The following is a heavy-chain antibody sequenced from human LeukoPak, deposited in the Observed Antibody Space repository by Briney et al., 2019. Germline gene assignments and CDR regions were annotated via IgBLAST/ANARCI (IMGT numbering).Heavy chain of an antibody. D-gene: IGHD3-10*01. V-gene: IGHV3-66*01. CDR1: GFSVSSDY. CDR2: VYSDGTT. J-gene: IGHJ4*02. CDR3: STEDVSGSFDY. Sequence: GGSLRLSRAASGFSVSSDYMSWVRQAPGKGLEWVSIVYSDGTTYYADSVKGRFSISRDNSKNTLYLQMNSLSVEDTAVYFCSTEDVSGSFDYWGQGTPVTVSS.